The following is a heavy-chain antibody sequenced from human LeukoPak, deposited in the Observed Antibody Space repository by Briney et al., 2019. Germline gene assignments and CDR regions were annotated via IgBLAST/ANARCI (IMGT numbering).Heavy chain of an antibody. V-gene: IGHV1-46*01. CDR2: INPSGGST. CDR3: ALISIPGTTFDY. D-gene: IGHD1-1*01. Sequence: ASVKVSCKASGYTFTGYYMHWVRQAPGQGLEWMGIINPSGGSTSYAQKFQGRVTMTRDTSTSTVYMELSSLRSEDTAVYYCALISIPGTTFDYWGQGTLVTVSS. J-gene: IGHJ4*02. CDR1: GYTFTGYY.